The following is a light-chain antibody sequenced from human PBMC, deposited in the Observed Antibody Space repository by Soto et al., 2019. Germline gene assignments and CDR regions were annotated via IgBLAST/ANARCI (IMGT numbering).Light chain of an antibody. CDR3: QQYNSYSWT. J-gene: IGKJ1*01. CDR2: DAS. V-gene: IGKV1-5*01. Sequence: DIQMTQSPSTLSASVGDRVTITCRASQSISSWLAWYQQKPGKAPKLLIYDASSLESGVPSRFSGSGSGTEFTLTFSSLQPDDFATYYCQQYNSYSWTFGQGPNVEIK. CDR1: QSISSW.